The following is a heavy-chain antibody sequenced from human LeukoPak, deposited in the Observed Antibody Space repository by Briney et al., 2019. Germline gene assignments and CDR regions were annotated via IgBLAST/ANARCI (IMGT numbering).Heavy chain of an antibody. Sequence: PGGSLRLSCAASGVTFRRFTINWVRQAPGKGLEWGSGISGSDSSTYYADFVKGRFIISRDNSKNTLYLQMNSLRADDTAVYYCAKGGGWLYYFDYWGQGTLVTVSS. CDR3: AKGGGWLYYFDY. V-gene: IGHV3-23*01. CDR1: GVTFRRFT. D-gene: IGHD4-23*01. J-gene: IGHJ4*02. CDR2: ISGSDSST.